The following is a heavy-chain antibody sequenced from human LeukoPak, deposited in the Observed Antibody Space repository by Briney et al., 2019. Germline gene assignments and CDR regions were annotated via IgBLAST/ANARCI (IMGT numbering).Heavy chain of an antibody. CDR2: MNPTTGNT. J-gene: IGHJ4*02. V-gene: IGHV1-8*01. CDR3: ARLSQTPDYYGSGGYFYLGY. CDR1: RYTFTSYD. D-gene: IGHD3-22*01. Sequence: ASVRVSCKAFRYTFTSYDINWVRQAPGQGLEWMGWMNPTTGNTGYAPKFQGRVSMTRDTSMSTAYLELSGLRSEDTAVYYCARLSQTPDYYGSGGYFYLGYWGQGTRVTVSS.